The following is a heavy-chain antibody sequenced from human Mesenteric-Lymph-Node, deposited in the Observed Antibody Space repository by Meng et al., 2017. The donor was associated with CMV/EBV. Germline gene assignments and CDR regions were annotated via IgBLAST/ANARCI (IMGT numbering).Heavy chain of an antibody. Sequence: GGSLRLSCAASRITFNNYAMSWVRQAPGKGLEWVGRIKSKTDGGTTDYAAPVKGRFTISRDDSKNTLYLQMNSLKTEDTAVYYCTTDQGVTGYYYYYYGMDVWGQGTTVTVSS. D-gene: IGHD1-14*01. J-gene: IGHJ6*02. CDR2: IKSKTDGGTT. CDR3: TTDQGVTGYYYYYYGMDV. V-gene: IGHV3-15*01. CDR1: RITFNNYA.